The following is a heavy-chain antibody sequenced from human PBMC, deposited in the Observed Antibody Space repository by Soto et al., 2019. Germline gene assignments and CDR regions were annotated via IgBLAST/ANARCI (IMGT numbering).Heavy chain of an antibody. CDR2: IIPILGIA. V-gene: IGHV1-69*02. CDR1: GGTFSSYT. J-gene: IGHJ3*02. CDR3: ASGQDYDILTGYYDAFDI. D-gene: IGHD3-9*01. Sequence: SVKVSCKASGGTFSSYTISWVRQAPGQGLEWMGRIIPILGIANYAQKFQGRVTITADKSTSTAYMELSSLRSEDTAVYYCASGQDYDILTGYYDAFDIWGQGTMVTVSS.